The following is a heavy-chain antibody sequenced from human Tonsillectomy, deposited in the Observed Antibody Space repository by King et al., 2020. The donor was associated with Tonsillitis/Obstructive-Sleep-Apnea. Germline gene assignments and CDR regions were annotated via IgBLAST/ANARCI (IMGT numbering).Heavy chain of an antibody. Sequence: VQLVESGGGLVQPGGSLRLSCTASGFTFSSYTMNWVRQAPGKGLEWVSCIKSSGSTIYYADPVKGRFTISRDNAKNSLYLQMNSLRDEATAVYYCAVDSDGSNPNYDYWGQGTLVTVSS. J-gene: IGHJ4*02. CDR1: GFTFSSYT. D-gene: IGHD4-23*01. V-gene: IGHV3-48*02. CDR2: IKSSGSTI. CDR3: AVDSDGSNPNYDY.